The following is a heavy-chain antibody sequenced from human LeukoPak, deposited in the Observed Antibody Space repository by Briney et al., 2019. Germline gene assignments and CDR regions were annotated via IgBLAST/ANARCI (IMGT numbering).Heavy chain of an antibody. J-gene: IGHJ4*02. CDR1: GFTVYTNS. CDR2: IYTGGTT. V-gene: IGHV3-53*01. D-gene: IGHD6-19*01. Sequence: GGSLRLSCAVSGFTVYTNSMSWVRQVPGKGLEWVSVIYTGGTTHYADSVKGRLTISRDNSKNTLYLEMNSLRAEDAAVYFCARSPAFYDGAVVKYYFDYWGQGTLVTVSS. CDR3: ARSPAFYDGAVVKYYFDY.